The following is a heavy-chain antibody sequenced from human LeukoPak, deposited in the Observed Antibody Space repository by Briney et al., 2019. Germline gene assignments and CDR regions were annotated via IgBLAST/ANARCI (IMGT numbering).Heavy chain of an antibody. CDR1: GFTFSNYA. D-gene: IGHD2-2*01. CDR2: IWYDGSNK. J-gene: IGHJ4*02. Sequence: GRSLRLSCVASGFTFSNYAMHWVRQAPGKGLECVAVIWYDGSNKYYVDSVKGRFSVSRDNSKHTLFLQMNALRAEDTAMYYCARDVSASGDQLDDRGQGIPVTVSS. CDR3: ARDVSASGDQLDD. V-gene: IGHV3-33*01.